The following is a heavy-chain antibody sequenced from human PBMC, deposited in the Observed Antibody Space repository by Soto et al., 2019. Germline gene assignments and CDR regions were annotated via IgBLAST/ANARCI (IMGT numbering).Heavy chain of an antibody. CDR2: TYYRSKWTN. J-gene: IGHJ4*02. V-gene: IGHV6-1*01. D-gene: IGHD3-16*01. Sequence: SETLSLTCAISGDSVSSISASWNWIRHSPSRGLEWLGRTYYRSKWTNDYAVSVKSRITINPDTSKNTLYLQMTSLRAEDTAVYYCSRGELLSSGGFFDYWGQGTLVTVSS. CDR3: SRGELLSSGGFFDY. CDR1: GDSVSSISAS.